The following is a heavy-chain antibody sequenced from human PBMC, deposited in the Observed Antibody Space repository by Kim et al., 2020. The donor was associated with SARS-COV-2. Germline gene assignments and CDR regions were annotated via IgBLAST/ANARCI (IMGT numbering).Heavy chain of an antibody. CDR2: MNYFGDT. J-gene: IGHJ4*02. V-gene: IGHV4-39*01. CDR1: GDSVSSGSHY. Sequence: SETLSLTCSVSGDSVSSGSHYWGWIRQPPGKGLEWIGSMNYFGDTHYNPSLKSRVTISVDTSKNQVSLRLNSVTAADTALYYCARHSPLSGYFDHWGQGT. CDR3: ARHSPLSGYFDH. D-gene: IGHD3-22*01.